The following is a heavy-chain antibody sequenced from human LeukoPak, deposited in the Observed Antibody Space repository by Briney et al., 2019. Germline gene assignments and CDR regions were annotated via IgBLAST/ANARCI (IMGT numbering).Heavy chain of an antibody. CDR1: GHSFTNLW. J-gene: IGHJ4*02. D-gene: IGHD6-19*01. CDR2: IYPGDSST. Sequence: GESLKISCKVSGHSFTNLWIAWVRQMSGKGLEWMGIIYPGDSSTTYSPSFRGQVTISADKSVTTAYLQWSSLKASDTAMYYCARGLAVANAAYWGRGTLVTVSS. CDR3: ARGLAVANAAY. V-gene: IGHV5-51*01.